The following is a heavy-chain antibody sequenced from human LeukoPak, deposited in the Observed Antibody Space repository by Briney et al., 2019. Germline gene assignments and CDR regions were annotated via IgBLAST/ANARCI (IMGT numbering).Heavy chain of an antibody. CDR1: GGSVSSSLNY. J-gene: IGHJ4*02. CDR2: TYYTGST. CDR3: ARLTKGRYFDYIFDY. V-gene: IGHV4-39*01. D-gene: IGHD3-9*01. Sequence: SETLSLTCTVSGGSVSSSLNYWGWIRQPPGNGLEWIGNTYYTGSTYSNPTLKSRLTMSVDTSKNQFSLKLSSVTAADTAVYYCARLTKGRYFDYIFDYWGQGTLLTVSS.